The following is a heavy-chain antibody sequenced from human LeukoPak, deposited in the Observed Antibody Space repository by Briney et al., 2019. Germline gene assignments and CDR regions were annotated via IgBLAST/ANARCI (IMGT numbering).Heavy chain of an antibody. V-gene: IGHV3-23*01. Sequence: GGSLRLSCAASGFAFRNYDMIWVRQAPGRGLEWVSGITTDGSGAYYADSVKGRFTVSRDNSKNTVFLQMNSLRGEDAAIYYCAKGVLGAGSLLEYFQHWGQGTLVTVTS. CDR2: ITTDGSGA. D-gene: IGHD3-10*01. J-gene: IGHJ1*01. CDR3: AKGVLGAGSLLEYFQH. CDR1: GFAFRNYD.